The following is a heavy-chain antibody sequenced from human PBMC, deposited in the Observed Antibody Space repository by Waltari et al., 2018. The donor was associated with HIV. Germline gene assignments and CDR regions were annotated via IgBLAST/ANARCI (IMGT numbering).Heavy chain of an antibody. CDR2: INPFSGGT. J-gene: IGHJ3*01. D-gene: IGHD3-10*01. CDR3: AKTYYGPTSYYNVGAFDV. V-gene: IGHV1-2*02. Sequence: VQLVQSGAQVKEPGDSVKVSCRASGYNFNSFYIHWLRQAPGQGLQWVGFINPFSGGTNYAQKFRGRVTLTRDTSIDTSFMELTGLGSDDTAVYYCAKTYYGPTSYYNVGAFDVWGQGTMVSVSS. CDR1: GYNFNSFY.